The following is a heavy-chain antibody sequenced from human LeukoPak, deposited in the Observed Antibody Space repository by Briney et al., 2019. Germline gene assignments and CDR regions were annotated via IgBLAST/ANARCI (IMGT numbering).Heavy chain of an antibody. CDR1: GGSISSYY. CDR2: IYYSGST. CDR3: ASGDYSNYFDY. D-gene: IGHD4-11*01. V-gene: IGHV4-59*01. J-gene: IGHJ4*02. Sequence: SETLSLTCTVSGGSISSYYWSWIRQPPGKGLEWIGYIYYSGSTNYNPSLKSRVTISVDTSKNQFSLKLSSVTAADTAVYYCASGDYSNYFDYWGQGTLVTVSS.